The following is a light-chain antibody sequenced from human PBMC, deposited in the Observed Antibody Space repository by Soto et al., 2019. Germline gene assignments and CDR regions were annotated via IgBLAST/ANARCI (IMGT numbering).Light chain of an antibody. Sequence: QSVLTQPPSVSGAPGQRVTISCTGSSSNIGAGYDVHWYQQLPGTAPKLLIYANNNRPSGVPDRFSGSNSGTSASLAITGLQASDEADYYCQSYDSRLSGSGVFGTGTKVTVL. CDR2: ANN. V-gene: IGLV1-40*01. CDR3: QSYDSRLSGSGV. CDR1: SSNIGAGYD. J-gene: IGLJ1*01.